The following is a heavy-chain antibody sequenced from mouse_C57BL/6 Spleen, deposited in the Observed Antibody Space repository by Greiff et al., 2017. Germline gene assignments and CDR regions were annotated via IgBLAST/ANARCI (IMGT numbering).Heavy chain of an antibody. CDR3: ARSDYYGSSYYFDY. CDR1: GYTFTDYY. Sequence: EVKLMESGPELVKPGASVKISCKASGYTFTDYYMNWVKQSHGKSLEWIGDINPNNGGTSYNQKFKGKATLTVDKSSSTAYMELRSLTSEDSAVYYCARSDYYGSSYYFDYWGQGTTLTVSS. D-gene: IGHD1-1*01. J-gene: IGHJ2*01. V-gene: IGHV1-26*01. CDR2: INPNNGGT.